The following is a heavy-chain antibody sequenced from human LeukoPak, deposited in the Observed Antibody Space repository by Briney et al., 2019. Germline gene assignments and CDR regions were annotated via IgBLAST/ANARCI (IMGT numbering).Heavy chain of an antibody. J-gene: IGHJ6*03. CDR1: GGTFSSYA. Sequence: SVKVSCKASGGTFSSYAISWVRQAPGQGLEWTGGIIPIFGTANYAQKFQGRVTITADKSTSTAYMELSSLRSEDTAVYYCARSPPGYYYVDVWGKGTTVTVSS. CDR3: ARSPPGYYYVDV. CDR2: IIPIFGTA. D-gene: IGHD1-1*01. V-gene: IGHV1-69*06.